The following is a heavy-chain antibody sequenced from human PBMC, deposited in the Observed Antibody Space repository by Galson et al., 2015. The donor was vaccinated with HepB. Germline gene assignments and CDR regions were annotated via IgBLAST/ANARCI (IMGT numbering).Heavy chain of an antibody. CDR1: TFIFSTYS. CDR2: ISSSSTTI. D-gene: IGHD3-10*01. V-gene: IGHV3-48*02. J-gene: IGHJ4*02. Sequence: SLRLSCAASTFIFSTYSMNWVRQAPGKGLEWVSYISSSSTTIYYADVVKGRFTISRDNAKNLVYLQMNSLRDEDTAVYYCARDGGSYYSDWGQGTLVTVSS. CDR3: ARDGGSYYSD.